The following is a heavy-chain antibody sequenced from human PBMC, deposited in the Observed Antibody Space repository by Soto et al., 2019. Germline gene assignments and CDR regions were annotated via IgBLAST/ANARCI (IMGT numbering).Heavy chain of an antibody. V-gene: IGHV5-10-1*01. J-gene: IGHJ6*02. CDR2: IDPSDSYT. CDR3: ASLAAAADYYYGMDV. D-gene: IGHD6-13*01. Sequence: PGESLKISCKVSGYSFTSYWISWVRQMPGKGLEWMGRIDPSDSYTNYSPSFQGHVTISADKSISTAYLQWSSLKASDTAMYYCASLAAAADYYYGMDVWGQGTTVTVSS. CDR1: GYSFTSYW.